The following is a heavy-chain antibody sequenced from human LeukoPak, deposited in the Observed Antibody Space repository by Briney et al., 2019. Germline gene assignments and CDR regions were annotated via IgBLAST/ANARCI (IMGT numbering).Heavy chain of an antibody. D-gene: IGHD3-22*01. CDR1: SGSISTSNYY. CDR2: IFYSGST. Sequence: SETLSLTCTVSSGSISTSNYYWGWVRQPPGKALEWIGNIFYSGSTYYSPSLKSRVTISVDTSKNQFSLKLTSVTAADTAVYYCARGPYKYDGSGAFDIWGQGTMVTVSS. V-gene: IGHV4-39*07. CDR3: ARGPYKYDGSGAFDI. J-gene: IGHJ3*02.